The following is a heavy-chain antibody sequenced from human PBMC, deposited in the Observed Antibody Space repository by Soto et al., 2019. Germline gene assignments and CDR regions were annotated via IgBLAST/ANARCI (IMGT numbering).Heavy chain of an antibody. Sequence: SETLSLTXAVYGGSFSGYYWSWIRQPPGNGLEWIGEINHSGSTNYNPSLKSRVTISVDTSKNQFSLKLSSVTAADTAVYYCARGRGSSPSYYYYYMDVWGKGTTVTVSS. CDR1: GGSFSGYY. J-gene: IGHJ6*03. CDR3: ARGRGSSPSYYYYYMDV. CDR2: INHSGST. D-gene: IGHD3-16*01. V-gene: IGHV4-34*01.